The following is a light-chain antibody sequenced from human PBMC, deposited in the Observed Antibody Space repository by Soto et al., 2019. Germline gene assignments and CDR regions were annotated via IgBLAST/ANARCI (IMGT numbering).Light chain of an antibody. CDR1: QGISSA. CDR2: DAS. V-gene: IGKV1-13*02. Sequence: AIQLTQSPSSPSASVGDRVTITCRASQGISSALAWYQQKPGKAPKLLIYDASSLESGVPSRFSGSGSGTDFTLTISSLQPEDFATYYCQQFNSYPRTFGQGTRLEIK. CDR3: QQFNSYPRT. J-gene: IGKJ5*01.